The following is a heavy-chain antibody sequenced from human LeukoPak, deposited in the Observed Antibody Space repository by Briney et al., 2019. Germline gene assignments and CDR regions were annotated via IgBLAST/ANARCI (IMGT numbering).Heavy chain of an antibody. V-gene: IGHV3-33*01. CDR1: GFTFSSYA. D-gene: IGHD2-21*02. CDR2: IWYDGSNK. J-gene: IGHJ3*02. Sequence: PGGSLRLSCAASGFTFSSYAMYWVRQAPGKGLEWVTIIWYDGSNKNYADSVKGRFTISRDNSKNTLYLQMNSLRDEDTAVYYCARDRYCGGDCYSNAFDIWGQGTMVTVSS. CDR3: ARDRYCGGDCYSNAFDI.